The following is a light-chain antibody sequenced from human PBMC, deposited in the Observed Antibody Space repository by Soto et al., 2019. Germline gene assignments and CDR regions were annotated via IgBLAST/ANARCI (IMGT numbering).Light chain of an antibody. CDR3: QQSYSLMT. Sequence: DIPMTQSPSSLSASVGDRVTINCRASQNINSYLNWYQQKPGKAPKLLIYAASTLQSGVPSRFSGSGSGTDFTLTINSLQPEDFATYYCQQSYSLMTFGGGTKVDI. CDR2: AAS. CDR1: QNINSY. J-gene: IGKJ4*01. V-gene: IGKV1-39*01.